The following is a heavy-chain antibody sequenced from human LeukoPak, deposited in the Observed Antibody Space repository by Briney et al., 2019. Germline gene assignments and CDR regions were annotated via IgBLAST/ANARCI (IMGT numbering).Heavy chain of an antibody. Sequence: GASVKVSCKASGGTFSSYAISWVRQAPGQGLEWMGGIIPIFGTANYAQKFQGRVTITADESTSTAYMELSSLRSEDTAVYYCARDSSSPEGAFDIWGQGTMVTVSS. V-gene: IGHV1-69*13. CDR1: GGTFSSYA. CDR3: ARDSSSPEGAFDI. CDR2: IIPIFGTA. J-gene: IGHJ3*02. D-gene: IGHD6-6*01.